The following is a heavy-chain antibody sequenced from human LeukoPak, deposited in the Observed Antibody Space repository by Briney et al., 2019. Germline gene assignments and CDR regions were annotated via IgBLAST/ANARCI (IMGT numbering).Heavy chain of an antibody. V-gene: IGHV1-46*02. CDR2: INPSGGST. CDR3: ARQGTYSSAIGMGY. D-gene: IGHD6-19*01. CDR1: GYTFNNHY. Sequence: SVKVSCKAPGYTFNNHYMYWVRQAPGQGLEWMGVINPSGGSTSYAQKFQGRVTMTRDTSTRTVYMEVNSLRSEDTAVYYCARQGTYSSAIGMGYWGQGTLVTVSS. J-gene: IGHJ4*02.